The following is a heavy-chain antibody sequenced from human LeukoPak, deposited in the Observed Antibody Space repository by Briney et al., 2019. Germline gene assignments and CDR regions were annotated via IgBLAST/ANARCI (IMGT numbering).Heavy chain of an antibody. CDR3: ARARSGYLFDY. V-gene: IGHV4-61*02. D-gene: IGHD3-3*01. CDR1: GGSISSGSYY. CDR2: IYTSGST. Sequence: SETLSLTRTVSGGSISSGSYYWSWIRQPAGKGLEWIGRIYTSGSTNYNPSLKSRVTISVDTSKNQFSLKLSSVTAADTAVYYCARARSGYLFDYWGQGTLVTVSS. J-gene: IGHJ4*02.